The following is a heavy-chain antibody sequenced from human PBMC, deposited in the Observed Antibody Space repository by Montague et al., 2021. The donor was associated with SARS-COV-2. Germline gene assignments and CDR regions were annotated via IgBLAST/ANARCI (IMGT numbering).Heavy chain of an antibody. D-gene: IGHD5-18*01. CDR3: AKVGGYSYGLSDY. CDR2: IGGGGRRT. Sequence: SLRLSCAASGFIFSCNAMSWVRQAPGKGLEWVSTIGGGGRRTYYADSVKGRFTISRGNSKNTLYLQMNSLRAEDTAVYYCAKVGGYSYGLSDYWGQGTLVTVSS. J-gene: IGHJ4*02. V-gene: IGHV3-23*01. CDR1: GFIFSCNA.